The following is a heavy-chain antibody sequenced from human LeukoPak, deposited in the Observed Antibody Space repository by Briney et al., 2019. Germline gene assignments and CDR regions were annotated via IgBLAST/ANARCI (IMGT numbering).Heavy chain of an antibody. J-gene: IGHJ4*02. CDR2: INSKTDGGTT. Sequence: PGGSLRLSCAASGFTFSSYWMSWVRQAPGKGLEWVGRINSKTDGGTTDYAAPVKGRFTISRDDSKNTLYLQMNSLKTEDTAVYYCTTRGPSYWGQGTLVTVSS. CDR1: GFTFSSYW. V-gene: IGHV3-15*01. CDR3: TTRGPSY. D-gene: IGHD3-10*01.